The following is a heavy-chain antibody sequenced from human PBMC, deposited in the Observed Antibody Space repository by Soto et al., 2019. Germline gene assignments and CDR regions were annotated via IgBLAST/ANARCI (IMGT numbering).Heavy chain of an antibody. V-gene: IGHV1-8*01. CDR2: MNPKSGNT. Sequence: QVQLVQSGAEVKKPGASVKVSCKASGYTFTSYDINWVRQAPGQGLEWMGWMNPKSGNTVYAQKFQGRVTMTRDTSITTAYIELSSLGSEDTAVYFCARPYIYLHHPNYYSYYYMDVWGKGTTVTVSS. J-gene: IGHJ6*03. D-gene: IGHD3-16*02. CDR3: ARPYIYLHHPNYYSYYYMDV. CDR1: GYTFTSYD.